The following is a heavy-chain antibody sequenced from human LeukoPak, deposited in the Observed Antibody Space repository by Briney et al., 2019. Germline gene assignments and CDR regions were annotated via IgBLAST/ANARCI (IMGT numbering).Heavy chain of an antibody. CDR2: IVVGSGNT. Sequence: SVKVSCKASGFTFTSSTIQWVRQARGQRLEWMGWIVVGSGNTNYAQKFQERVIITRDMSTTTVYMELSSLRSEDTAVYYCAGTPWFGELTLDYWGQGTLVTVSP. CDR3: AGTPWFGELTLDY. V-gene: IGHV1-58*02. D-gene: IGHD3-10*01. J-gene: IGHJ4*02. CDR1: GFTFTSST.